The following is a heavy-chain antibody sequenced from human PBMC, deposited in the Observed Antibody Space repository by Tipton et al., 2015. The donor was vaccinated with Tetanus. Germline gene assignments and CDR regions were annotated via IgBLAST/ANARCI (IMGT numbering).Heavy chain of an antibody. D-gene: IGHD2/OR15-2a*01. CDR3: ARHLYGYWFDP. J-gene: IGHJ5*02. V-gene: IGHV4-39*02. CDR2: IYFEGST. Sequence: LRLSCTVSGASIIDKKHYWGWIRQPPGKGLEWIASIYFEGSTYYNPSLRSRLTLDVDTSQNLFSLKLTSMTAADTAVYYCARHLYGYWFDPWGQGALVTVSS. CDR1: GASIIDKKHY.